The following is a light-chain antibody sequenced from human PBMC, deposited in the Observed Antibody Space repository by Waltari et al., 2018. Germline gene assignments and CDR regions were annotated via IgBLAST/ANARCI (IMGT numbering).Light chain of an antibody. CDR1: SVLDTSKNKNF. Sequence: SVLDTSKNKNFLAWYQLKPGQSPKLLIYWASTRESGVPDRFSASVSGTDFTLTISRLQAEDVAIYSCQQYYAAPYTFGQGTKVEIK. J-gene: IGKJ2*01. CDR2: WAS. CDR3: QQYYAAPYT. V-gene: IGKV4-1*01.